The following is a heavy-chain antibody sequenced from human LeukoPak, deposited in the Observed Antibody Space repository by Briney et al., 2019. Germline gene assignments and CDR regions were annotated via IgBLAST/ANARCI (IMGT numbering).Heavy chain of an antibody. Sequence: GESLKISCKGSGYSFTSYWIGWVRQMPGKGLEWMGIIYPGDSDTRYSPSFQGQVTISADKSISTAYLQWSSLKASDTAMYYCARSQSNYDFWSGYYSFDIWGQGTMVTVSS. CDR1: GYSFTSYW. CDR2: IYPGDSDT. D-gene: IGHD3-3*01. V-gene: IGHV5-51*01. CDR3: ARSQSNYDFWSGYYSFDI. J-gene: IGHJ3*02.